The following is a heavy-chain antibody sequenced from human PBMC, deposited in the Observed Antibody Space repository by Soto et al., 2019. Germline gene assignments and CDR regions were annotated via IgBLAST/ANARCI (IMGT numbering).Heavy chain of an antibody. D-gene: IGHD3-10*01. CDR2: IIPIFGTP. CDR3: ARDRDDYGSGNYYNRIDF. V-gene: IGHV1-69*01. CDR1: GGIFSTYA. J-gene: IGHJ4*02. Sequence: QVQLVQSGAEVKKPGSSVKVSCKASGGIFSTYAISWLRQAPGQGLEWMGGIIPIFGTPNYAQRFQDRVTITAAESTTTSYMELSRLKSEDTAVYYCARDRDDYGSGNYYNRIDFWGQGTLVTVSS.